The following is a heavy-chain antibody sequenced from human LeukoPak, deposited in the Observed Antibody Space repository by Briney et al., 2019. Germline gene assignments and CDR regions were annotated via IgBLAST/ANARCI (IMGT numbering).Heavy chain of an antibody. Sequence: GGSLRLSCAASGFTVSSNYMSWVRQAPGKGLEWVSVSYSGGSTYYADSVKGRFTISRDNSKNTLYLQMNSLRAEDTAVYYCARLPSIRSARKGGRGYDYYFDYWGQGTLVTVSS. CDR3: ARLPSIRSARKGGRGYDYYFDY. J-gene: IGHJ4*02. D-gene: IGHD5-12*01. CDR2: SYSGGST. CDR1: GFTVSSNY. V-gene: IGHV3-66*01.